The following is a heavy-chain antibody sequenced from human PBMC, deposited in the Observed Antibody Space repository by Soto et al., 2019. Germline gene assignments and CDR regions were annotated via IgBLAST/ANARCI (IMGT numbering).Heavy chain of an antibody. J-gene: IGHJ6*02. CDR3: ASGYCSGGSCYTYYYYVMDV. Sequence: AKGLEWMGGIIPIFGTANYAQKFQGRVTITADESTSTAYMELSSLRSEDAAVYYCASGYCSGGSCYTYYYYVMDVWGQGTTVTVSS. CDR2: IIPIFGTA. V-gene: IGHV1-69*01. D-gene: IGHD2-15*01.